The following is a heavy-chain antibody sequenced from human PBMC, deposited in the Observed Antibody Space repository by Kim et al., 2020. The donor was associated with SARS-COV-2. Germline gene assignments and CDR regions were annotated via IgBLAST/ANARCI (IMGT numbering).Heavy chain of an antibody. CDR2: IYSGGSST. CDR1: GFTFSSYA. J-gene: IGHJ4*02. V-gene: IGHV3-23*03. Sequence: GGSLRLSCAASGFTFSSYAMSWVRQAPGKGLEWVSVIYSGGSSTYYADSVKGRFTISRDNSKNTLYLQMYSLRAEDTAVYYCARNPPAMVRGVVDYWGQGTLVTVSS. CDR3: ARNPPAMVRGVVDY. D-gene: IGHD3-10*01.